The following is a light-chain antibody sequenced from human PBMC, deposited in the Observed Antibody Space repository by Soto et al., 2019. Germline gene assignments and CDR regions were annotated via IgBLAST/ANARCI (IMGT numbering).Light chain of an antibody. J-gene: IGKJ4*01. CDR1: QSVSSSF. CDR2: GAS. Sequence: EFVLTQSPGTLSLSPGERATLSCRASQSVSSSFFAWDQQKPGQAPRLLIYGASTRATGIPDRFSGSGSGTDFTHTIRRLEPEDFAVYYCQQYGSSPPLTFGGGTKVEIK. V-gene: IGKV3-20*01. CDR3: QQYGSSPPLT.